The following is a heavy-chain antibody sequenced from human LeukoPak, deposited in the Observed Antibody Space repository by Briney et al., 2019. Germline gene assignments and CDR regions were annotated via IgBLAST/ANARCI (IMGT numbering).Heavy chain of an antibody. CDR2: IRSKANNYAT. CDR1: GFTFSGSA. D-gene: IGHD3-10*01. Sequence: GSLRLSCAASGFTFSGSAIHWVRQASGKGLEWVGRIRSKANNYATTYAASVKGRITISRDDSKNTVHLQMNSLKTEDTAAYWCTRRTGSGSYYFDYWGQGTLVTVSS. V-gene: IGHV3-73*01. J-gene: IGHJ4*02. CDR3: TRRTGSGSYYFDY.